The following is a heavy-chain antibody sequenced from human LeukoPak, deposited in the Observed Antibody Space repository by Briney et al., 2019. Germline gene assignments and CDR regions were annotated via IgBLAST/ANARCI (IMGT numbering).Heavy chain of an antibody. CDR1: GGSFSGYY. V-gene: IGHV4-34*01. J-gene: IGHJ4*02. CDR2: INHSGST. CDR3: ARGRGYFDY. D-gene: IGHD3-10*01. Sequence: PSETLSLTCAVYGGSFSGYYWSWIRQPPGKGLEWIGEINHSGSTNYIPSLKSRVTIPVDTSKNQFSLKLSSVTAADTAVYYCARGRGYFDYWGQGTLVTVSS.